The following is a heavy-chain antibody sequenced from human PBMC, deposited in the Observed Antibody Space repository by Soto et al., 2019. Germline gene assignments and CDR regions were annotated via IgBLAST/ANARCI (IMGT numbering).Heavy chain of an antibody. CDR1: GGSFSGYY. V-gene: IGHV4-34*01. CDR2: INHSGST. Sequence: PSETLSLTCAVYGGSFSGYYWSWIRQPPGKGLEWIGEINHSGSTNYTPSLQSRVTISVDTSKNQFSLRLSSVAAADTGVYYCAREFGYYYDKTGYREKYFDFWGQGTLVTVSS. CDR3: AREFGYYYDKTGYREKYFDF. J-gene: IGHJ4*02. D-gene: IGHD3-22*01.